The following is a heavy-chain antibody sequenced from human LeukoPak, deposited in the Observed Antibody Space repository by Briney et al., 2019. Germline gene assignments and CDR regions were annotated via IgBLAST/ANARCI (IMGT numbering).Heavy chain of an antibody. V-gene: IGHV4-4*02. J-gene: IGHJ4*02. D-gene: IGHD2-2*01. CDR1: GASISSSNW. CDR3: ARHEKRGTSSHFDY. CDR2: IYYSGST. Sequence: SETLSLTCAVSGASISSSNWWSWVRQPPGMGLEWIGEIYYSGSTNYNPSLKSRVTISVDKSKNQFSLKLSSVTAADTAVYYCARHEKRGTSSHFDYWGQGTLVTVSS.